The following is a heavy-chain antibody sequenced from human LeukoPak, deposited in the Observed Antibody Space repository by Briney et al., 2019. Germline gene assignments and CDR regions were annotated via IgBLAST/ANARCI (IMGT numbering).Heavy chain of an antibody. V-gene: IGHV4-59*01. CDR1: GGSISSYY. D-gene: IGHD5-12*01. CDR2: IYYSGST. CDR3: ARDPGGYSGYGQGFDY. J-gene: IGHJ4*02. Sequence: SETLSLTCTVSGGSISSYYWSWMRQPPGKGLEWIGYIYYSGSTNYNPSLKSRATISVDTSKNQFSLKLSSVTAADTAVYYCARDPGGYSGYGQGFDYWGQGTLVTVSS.